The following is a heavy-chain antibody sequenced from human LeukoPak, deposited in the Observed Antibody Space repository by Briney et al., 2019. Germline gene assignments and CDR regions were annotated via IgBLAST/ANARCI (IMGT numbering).Heavy chain of an antibody. Sequence: ASVKVSCKASGYTFTSYDINWVRQATGQGLEWMGWMNPNSGNTGYAQKFQGRVTMTRNTSISTAYMELSSLRSEDTAVYYCAIATTVTTLDAFDIWAKGQWSPSLQ. CDR2: MNPNSGNT. CDR3: AIATTVTTLDAFDI. CDR1: GYTFTSYD. V-gene: IGHV1-8*01. D-gene: IGHD4-17*01. J-gene: IGHJ3*02.